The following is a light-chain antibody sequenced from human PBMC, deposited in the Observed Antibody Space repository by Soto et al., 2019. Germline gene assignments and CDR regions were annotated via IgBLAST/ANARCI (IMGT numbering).Light chain of an antibody. Sequence: EIVLTQSPATLSLSPGDRATLSCRASQSVSSYLAWYQQKPGQAHRLLIYDASNRATGIPARFSGSGSGTDFTLTISSLEPEDFAVYYCQQRSNWPPRITFGQGTRLEIK. CDR2: DAS. CDR1: QSVSSY. CDR3: QQRSNWPPRIT. J-gene: IGKJ5*01. V-gene: IGKV3-11*01.